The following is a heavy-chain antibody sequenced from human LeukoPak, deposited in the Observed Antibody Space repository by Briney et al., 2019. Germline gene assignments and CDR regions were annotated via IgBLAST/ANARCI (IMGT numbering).Heavy chain of an antibody. CDR1: GGSFSGYY. D-gene: IGHD1-26*01. CDR3: ARGEGVGAKSFDY. CDR2: INHSGST. V-gene: IGHV4-34*01. Sequence: SETLSLTCAVYGGSFSGYYWSWIRQPPGKGLEWIGEINHSGSTNYNPSLKSRVTISVDTPKNQFSLKLSSVTAADTAVYYRARGEGVGAKSFDYWGQGTLVTVSS. J-gene: IGHJ4*02.